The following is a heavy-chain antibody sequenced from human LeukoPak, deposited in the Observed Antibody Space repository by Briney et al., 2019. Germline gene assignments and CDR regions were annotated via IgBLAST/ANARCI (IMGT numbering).Heavy chain of an antibody. Sequence: SETLSLTCTVSGGSISSLYWTWIRQPPGKGLEWIGNIHNSGSTNYNPSLRSRVTISVDTAKNQFSLRLKSVTAADTAVYFCGRESFGGHCSRTGCFQYTWVDPWGQGSLVTVPS. CDR2: IHNSGST. J-gene: IGHJ5*02. V-gene: IGHV4-59*11. CDR3: GRESFGGHCSRTGCFQYTWVDP. D-gene: IGHD2-2*01. CDR1: GGSISSLY.